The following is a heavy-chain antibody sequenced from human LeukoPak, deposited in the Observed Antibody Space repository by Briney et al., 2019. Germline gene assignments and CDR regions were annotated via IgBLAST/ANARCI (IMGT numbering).Heavy chain of an antibody. V-gene: IGHV1-46*01. Sequence: ASVKVSCKASGYTFTSYYMHWVRQAPGQGLEWMGIINPSGGSTSYAQKFQGRVTMTRDTSTSTAYMELRSLRSDDTAVYHCALSGSYAPFDYWGQGTLVTVSS. J-gene: IGHJ4*02. CDR1: GYTFTSYY. CDR3: ALSGSYAPFDY. D-gene: IGHD1-26*01. CDR2: INPSGGST.